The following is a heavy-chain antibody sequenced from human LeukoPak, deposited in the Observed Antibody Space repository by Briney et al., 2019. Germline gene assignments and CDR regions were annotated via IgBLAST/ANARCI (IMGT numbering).Heavy chain of an antibody. CDR2: ISSGSSYI. J-gene: IGHJ4*02. Sequence: GGSLRLSCAASGFTFSTLNWVRQAPGKGLEWVSAISSGSSYIYYADSVKGRFTISRDNAKNSLYLQMNSLRAEDTAVYYCASGSGYCSGGSCSDYWGQGTLVTVSS. D-gene: IGHD2-15*01. CDR3: ASGSGYCSGGSCSDY. V-gene: IGHV3-21*01. CDR1: GFTFST.